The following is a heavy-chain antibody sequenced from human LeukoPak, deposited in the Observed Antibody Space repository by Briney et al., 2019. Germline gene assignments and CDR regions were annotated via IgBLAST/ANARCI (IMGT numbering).Heavy chain of an antibody. CDR1: GFTFDDYA. Sequence: GRSLRLSCAASGFTFDDYAMRWVRHAPENGLGWVSGISYNSDTITYADSVKGRFTISGDNAKSSLYLQMNSLRAEGTALYYGAKDFCGGDCYSGWYFDLGGRSTLVTVS. J-gene: IGHJ2*01. CDR3: AKDFCGGDCYSGWYFDL. D-gene: IGHD2-21*02. V-gene: IGHV3-9*01. CDR2: ISYNSDTI.